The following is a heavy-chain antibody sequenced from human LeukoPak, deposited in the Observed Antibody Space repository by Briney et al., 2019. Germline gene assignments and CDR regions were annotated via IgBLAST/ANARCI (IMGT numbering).Heavy chain of an antibody. CDR1: GYTFTCYY. J-gene: IGHJ4*02. V-gene: IGHV1-2*02. CDR3: ARAGRRVLGGTLYYFDY. Sequence: ASVKVSCKASGYTFTCYYMHWVRQAPGQGLEWMGWINPNSGGTNYAQKFQGRVTMTRDTSISSAYMELSRLRSDDTAVYYCARAGRRVLGGTLYYFDYWGQGTLVTVSS. D-gene: IGHD3-3*02. CDR2: INPNSGGT.